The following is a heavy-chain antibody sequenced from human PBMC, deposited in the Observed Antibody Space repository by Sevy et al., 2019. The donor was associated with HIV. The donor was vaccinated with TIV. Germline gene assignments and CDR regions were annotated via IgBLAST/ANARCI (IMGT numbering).Heavy chain of an antibody. Sequence: GGSLRLSCTGSGFTFGDYAMSWFRQAPGMGLEWVGFIRRKDFGGATEYAASVKGKFTISRDDSKSIADLQMNSLKTEDTAVYYCTRGYYYVSSGYSDYWGQGTLVTVSS. CDR3: TRGYYYVSSGYSDY. CDR2: IRRKDFGGAT. V-gene: IGHV3-49*03. D-gene: IGHD3-22*01. J-gene: IGHJ4*02. CDR1: GFTFGDYA.